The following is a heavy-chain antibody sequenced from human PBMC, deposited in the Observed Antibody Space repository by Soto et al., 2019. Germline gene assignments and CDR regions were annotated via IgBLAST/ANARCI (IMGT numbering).Heavy chain of an antibody. CDR3: ARDAYYDMGV. CDR2: INSDGSTT. V-gene: IGHV3-74*01. Sequence: EVQLVESGGGLVQPGGSLRLSCAASGFTFSTYWMHWVRQAPGKGLVWVSRINSDGSTTNYADSVKGRFTISRDNAKNTLYRQINSLRDEDTAVYYCARDAYYDMGVWGQGTTVTVSS. CDR1: GFTFSTYW. J-gene: IGHJ6*02.